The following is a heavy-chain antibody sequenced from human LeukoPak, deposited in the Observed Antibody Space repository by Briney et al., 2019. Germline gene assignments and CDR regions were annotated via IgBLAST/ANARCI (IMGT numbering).Heavy chain of an antibody. V-gene: IGHV3-48*03. Sequence: GGSLRLSCAASGFTFSSYEMNWVRQAPGKGLEWVSYISSSGSTIYYADSVKGRFTISRDNAKNSLYLQMNSLRAEDTAVYYCARDWSGGAAHYYYYYMDVWGKGTTVTVSS. CDR3: ARDWSGGAAHYYYYYMDV. D-gene: IGHD3-16*01. J-gene: IGHJ6*03. CDR2: ISSSGSTI. CDR1: GFTFSSYE.